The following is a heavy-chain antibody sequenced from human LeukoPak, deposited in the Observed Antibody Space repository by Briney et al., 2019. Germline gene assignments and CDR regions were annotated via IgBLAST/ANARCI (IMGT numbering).Heavy chain of an antibody. CDR2: INHSGST. J-gene: IGHJ4*02. V-gene: IGHV4-34*01. Sequence: PSETLSLTCAVYGGSFSGYYWSWIRQPPGKGLEWIGEINHSGSTNYNPSLKGRVTISVDTSKNQFSLKLSSVTAADTAVYYCASGMSAAAGIRSDYWGQGTLVTVSS. CDR3: ASGMSAAAGIRSDY. D-gene: IGHD6-13*01. CDR1: GGSFSGYY.